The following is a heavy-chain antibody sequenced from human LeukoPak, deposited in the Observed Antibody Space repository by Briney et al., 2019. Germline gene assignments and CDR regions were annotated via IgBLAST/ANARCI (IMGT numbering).Heavy chain of an antibody. Sequence: PSETLSLTCTVSGGSISSGGYYWSWIRQHPGKGLEWIGYIYYSGSTYYNPSLKIRVTISVDTSKNQFSLKLSSVTAADTAVYYCAGVSRYYGSGAYYFDYWGQGTLVTVSS. D-gene: IGHD3-10*01. V-gene: IGHV4-31*03. CDR1: GGSISSGGYY. CDR3: AGVSRYYGSGAYYFDY. J-gene: IGHJ4*02. CDR2: IYYSGST.